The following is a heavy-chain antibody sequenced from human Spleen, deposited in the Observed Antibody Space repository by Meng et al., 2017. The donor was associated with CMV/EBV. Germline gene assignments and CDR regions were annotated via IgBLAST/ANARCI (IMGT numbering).Heavy chain of an antibody. Sequence: GESLKISCAASGFTFRSHGMHWVRQAPGKGLEWVAFIRYDGSNKYYADSVKGRLIISRDNSKNTVYLQMNSLRGEDTAVYYCAKDQGYGSGTYNYFDYWGQGTLVTVSS. CDR1: GFTFRSHG. V-gene: IGHV3-30*02. D-gene: IGHD3-10*01. CDR3: AKDQGYGSGTYNYFDY. CDR2: IRYDGSNK. J-gene: IGHJ4*02.